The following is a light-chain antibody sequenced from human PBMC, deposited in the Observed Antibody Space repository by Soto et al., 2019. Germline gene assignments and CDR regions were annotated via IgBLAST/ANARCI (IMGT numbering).Light chain of an antibody. V-gene: IGLV2-14*01. CDR1: SSDVGAYNY. Sequence: QSVLTQPASVSGSPGQSITISCTGTSSDVGAYNYVSWYQHHPGKAPKLVIYEVSNRPSGVSNRFSGSKSGNTASLTISGLQTEDEADYYCSSYTRTDTRVFGGWTKLTVL. CDR3: SSYTRTDTRV. J-gene: IGLJ2*01. CDR2: EVS.